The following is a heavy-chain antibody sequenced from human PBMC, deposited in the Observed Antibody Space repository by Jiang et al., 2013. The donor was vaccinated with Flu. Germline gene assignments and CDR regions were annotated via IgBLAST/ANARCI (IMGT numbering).Heavy chain of an antibody. J-gene: IGHJ6*02. V-gene: IGHV1-46*01. Sequence: GAEVKKPGASVKVSCKASGYTFTSYYMHWVRQAPGQGLEWMGIINPSGGSTSYAQKFQGRVTMTRDTSTSTVYMELSSLRSEDTAVYYCARVRGRDPSDYYDSSGYYYGMDVWGQGTTVTVSS. D-gene: IGHD3-22*01. CDR3: ARVRGRDPSDYYDSSGYYYGMDV. CDR1: GYTFTSYY. CDR2: INPSGGST.